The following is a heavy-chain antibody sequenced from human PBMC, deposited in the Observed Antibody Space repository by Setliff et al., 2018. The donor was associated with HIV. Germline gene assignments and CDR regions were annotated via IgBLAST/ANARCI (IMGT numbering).Heavy chain of an antibody. J-gene: IGHJ4*02. CDR3: ARQASWGYYFDY. Sequence: PGESLKISCKSSGCSFTNYWVGWVRQMPGNGLEWMGLIWPDDSDTIYSPSFQGQVTMSADKSISTVYLQWNSLKASDTAMYYCARQASWGYYFDYWGKGTLVTVSS. CDR2: IWPDDSDT. D-gene: IGHD3-16*01. CDR1: GCSFTNYW. V-gene: IGHV5-51*01.